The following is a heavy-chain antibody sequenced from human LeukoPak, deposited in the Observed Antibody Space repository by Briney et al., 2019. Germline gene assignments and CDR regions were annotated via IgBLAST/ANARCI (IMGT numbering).Heavy chain of an antibody. D-gene: IGHD6-19*01. J-gene: IGHJ5*02. Sequence: ASVTVSCKASGGTFSSYAISWVRQAPGQRLEWMGWINAGNGNTKYSQKFQGRVTITRDTSASTAYMELSSLRSEDTAVYYCARDATSSGWSEGNWFDPWGQGTLVTVSS. V-gene: IGHV1-3*01. CDR1: GGTFSSYA. CDR2: INAGNGNT. CDR3: ARDATSSGWSEGNWFDP.